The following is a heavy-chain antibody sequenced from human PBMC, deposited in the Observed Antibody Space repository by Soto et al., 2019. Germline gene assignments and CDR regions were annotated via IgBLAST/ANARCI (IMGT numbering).Heavy chain of an antibody. J-gene: IGHJ4*02. Sequence: DVQLVESGGGLVQPGRSLRLSCAASGFTFDDYAMHWVRQAPGKGLEWVSGISWNSGSIGYADSVKGRFTISRDNAKNSLYLPMNSLRAEDTALYYCAKGTGIDYWGQGTLVTVSS. D-gene: IGHD1-1*01. CDR3: AKGTGIDY. CDR2: ISWNSGSI. V-gene: IGHV3-9*01. CDR1: GFTFDDYA.